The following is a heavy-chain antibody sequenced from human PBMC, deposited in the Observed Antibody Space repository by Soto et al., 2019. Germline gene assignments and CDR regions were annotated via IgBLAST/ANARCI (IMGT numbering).Heavy chain of an antibody. V-gene: IGHV5-51*01. D-gene: IGHD2-15*01. CDR1: GYNFVNYW. CDR3: ARHRKVVARGTYYMDV. J-gene: IGHJ6*03. Sequence: EVQLVQSGADVKKPGESLKISCEGSGYNFVNYWIGWARQKPGKGLEWMGIIYPDDSDTKYSPSFQGQVSISVDKSISTAYLQRSRLKASDTGIYYCARHRKVVARGTYYMDVWGNATTVTVSS. CDR2: IYPDDSDT.